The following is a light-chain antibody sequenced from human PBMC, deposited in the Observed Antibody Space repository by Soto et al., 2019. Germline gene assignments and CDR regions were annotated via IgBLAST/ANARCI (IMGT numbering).Light chain of an antibody. J-gene: IGLJ1*01. V-gene: IGLV2-14*01. Sequence: SALAQPASVSGSPGQSITISFTGTSSDVGGYNYVSWYQQHPGKAPKLMIYEVSNRSSGVSNRFSGSKSGNTASLTISGLQAEDEADYYCSSYTTSSTLDVFGTGTKVTVL. CDR1: SSDVGGYNY. CDR2: EVS. CDR3: SSYTTSSTLDV.